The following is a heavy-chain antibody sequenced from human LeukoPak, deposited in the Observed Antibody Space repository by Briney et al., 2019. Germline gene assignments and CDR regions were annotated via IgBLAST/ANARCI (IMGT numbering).Heavy chain of an antibody. CDR2: INPDGSET. CDR3: ARDPVRRDSY. J-gene: IGHJ4*02. CDR1: GFTFNTYW. V-gene: IGHV3-74*01. Sequence: GGSLRLSCAASGFTFNTYWMHWVRQAPGKGLVWVSHINPDGSETNYADSVTGRFTISRDNVKNTLYLQMNSLRAEDTAVYYCARDPVRRDSYWGQGILVTVSS. D-gene: IGHD3-10*01.